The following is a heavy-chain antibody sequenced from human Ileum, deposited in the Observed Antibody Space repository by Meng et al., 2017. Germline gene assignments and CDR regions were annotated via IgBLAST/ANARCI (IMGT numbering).Heavy chain of an antibody. Sequence: QGHVQEAGPGLVDPPGTPSLTRTVPGASTRSSCYWSWVRQSPGKGLEWIGQIYLAGSPNYNPSLESRVTISVDKSKNQFSLRLTSVTAADTAIFYCVRHGGKYFDSWGQGTLVTVSS. CDR3: VRHGGKYFDS. CDR2: IYLAGSP. J-gene: IGHJ4*02. V-gene: IGHV4-4*03. CDR1: GASTRSSCY. D-gene: IGHD2-15*01.